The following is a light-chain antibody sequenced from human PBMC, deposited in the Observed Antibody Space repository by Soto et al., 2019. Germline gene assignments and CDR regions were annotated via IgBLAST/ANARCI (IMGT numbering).Light chain of an antibody. J-gene: IGLJ3*02. CDR1: TGDVTSGHY. CDR3: LLAYSSSRPV. V-gene: IGLV7-46*01. CDR2: DTS. Sequence: QAVVTQEPSLTVSPGGTVTLTCGSSTGDVTSGHYPYWFQQKPGQAPRTPIYDTSNKHSWTPARFSGSLLGGKAALPLSGAQPEDEAIYYCLLAYSSSRPVFGGGTKVTVL.